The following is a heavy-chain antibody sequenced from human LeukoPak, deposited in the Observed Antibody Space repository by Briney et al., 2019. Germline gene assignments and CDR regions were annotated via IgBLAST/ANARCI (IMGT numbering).Heavy chain of an antibody. Sequence: AETLSLTCTVSGGSISNYYWSWIRQPAGKGLEWLGRIYTSGSTNYNPSLKSRVTMSIDTSKNQFSLKLSSVTAADTAVYYCARHVSDYGDYESWFDPWGQGTLVTVSS. CDR3: ARHVSDYGDYESWFDP. V-gene: IGHV4-4*07. J-gene: IGHJ5*02. CDR2: IYTSGST. D-gene: IGHD4-17*01. CDR1: GGSISNYY.